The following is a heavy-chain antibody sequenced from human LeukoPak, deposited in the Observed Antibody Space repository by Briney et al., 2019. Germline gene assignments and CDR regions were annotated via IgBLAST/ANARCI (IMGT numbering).Heavy chain of an antibody. CDR2: IYSDGTT. J-gene: IGHJ4*02. D-gene: IGHD3-22*01. CDR1: GASTTSYY. Sequence: SETLSLTCSVSGASTTSYYWNWIRQAPGKGLEWIGYIYSDGTTSYSPSLMSRVTISIDTSRNQFSLKLSSVTAADAAVYYCARDTRSYDTSGYYYFDYWGQGALVTVSS. CDR3: ARDTRSYDTSGYYYFDY. V-gene: IGHV4-59*01.